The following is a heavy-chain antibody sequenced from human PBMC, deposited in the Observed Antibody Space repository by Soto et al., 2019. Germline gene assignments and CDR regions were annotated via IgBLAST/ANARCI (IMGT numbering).Heavy chain of an antibody. CDR1: GGSISSSSYY. V-gene: IGHV4-39*01. CDR2: IYYSGST. Sequence: QLQLQESGPGLVKPSETLSLTCTVSGGSISSSSYYWGWIRQPPGKGLEWIGSIYYSGSTYYNPSLKSRVTISVDTSKNQFSLKLSSVTAADTAVYYCARRSGHKAVAGMTDYWGQGTLVTVSS. J-gene: IGHJ4*02. D-gene: IGHD6-19*01. CDR3: ARRSGHKAVAGMTDY.